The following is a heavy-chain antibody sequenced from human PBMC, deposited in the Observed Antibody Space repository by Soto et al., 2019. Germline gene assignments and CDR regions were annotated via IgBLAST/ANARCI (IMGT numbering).Heavy chain of an antibody. J-gene: IGHJ4*02. V-gene: IGHV4-4*07. D-gene: IGHD3-22*01. Sequence: TSETLSLTCTVSGDSIRTYYWSWIRQPAGKGLEWIGRIYSSGSSNYNPSLKSRVTMSVDSSRNQISLSLSSVTAADTAVYYCARTYDSSGFYFYFDYWGQGILVTVSS. CDR1: GDSIRTYY. CDR3: ARTYDSSGFYFYFDY. CDR2: IYSSGSS.